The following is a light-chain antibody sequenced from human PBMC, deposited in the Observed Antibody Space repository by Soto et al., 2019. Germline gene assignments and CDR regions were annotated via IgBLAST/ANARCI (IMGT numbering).Light chain of an antibody. CDR3: SSYTRSTTLL. J-gene: IGLJ2*01. Sequence: QSVLTQPASVSGSPGQSITISCAGTSSDVADYKYVSWYQQHPGKAPKLMIYEVSNRSSGVSNRLSGSKSGNTASLTISGLQPEDEADYYCSSYTRSTTLLFGGGTQLTVL. CDR2: EVS. V-gene: IGLV2-14*01. CDR1: SSDVADYKY.